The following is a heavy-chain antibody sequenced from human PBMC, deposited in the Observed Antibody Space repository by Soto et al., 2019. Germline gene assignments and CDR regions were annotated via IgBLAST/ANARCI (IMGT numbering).Heavy chain of an antibody. Sequence: SSETLSLTCAVYGGSFSGYYWSWIRQPPGKGLEWIGEINHSGSTNYNPSLKSRVTISVDTSKNQFSLKLSSVTAADTAVYYCARGPTYYDFWSGYSIHQLYYFDYWGQGTLVTVSS. CDR2: INHSGST. V-gene: IGHV4-34*01. D-gene: IGHD3-3*01. J-gene: IGHJ4*02. CDR3: ARGPTYYDFWSGYSIHQLYYFDY. CDR1: GGSFSGYY.